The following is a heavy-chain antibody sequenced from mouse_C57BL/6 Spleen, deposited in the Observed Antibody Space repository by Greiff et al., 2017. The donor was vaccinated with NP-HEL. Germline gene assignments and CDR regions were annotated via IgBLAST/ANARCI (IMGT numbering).Heavy chain of an antibody. D-gene: IGHD2-4*01. J-gene: IGHJ1*03. V-gene: IGHV1-74*01. Sequence: QVQLQQPGAELVKPGASVKVSCKASGYTFTSYWMHWVKQRPGQGLEWIGRIHPSDSDTNYNQKFKGKATLTVDKSSSTAYMQLSSLTSEDSAVYYCAISRYYDYDWYFDVWGTGTTVTVSS. CDR1: GYTFTSYW. CDR2: IHPSDSDT. CDR3: AISRYYDYDWYFDV.